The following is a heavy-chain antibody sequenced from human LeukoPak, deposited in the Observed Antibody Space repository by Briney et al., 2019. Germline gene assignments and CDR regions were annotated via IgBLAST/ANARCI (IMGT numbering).Heavy chain of an antibody. CDR2: IYYSGST. D-gene: IGHD5-24*01. J-gene: IGHJ6*03. V-gene: IGHV4-59*08. CDR3: ARGDGYNPPFNYYYYMDV. Sequence: PSETLSLTCTVSGGSISSYYWSWIRQPPGKGLEWIGYIYYSGSTNYNPSLKSRVTISVDTSKNQFSLKLSSVTAADTAVYYCARGDGYNPPFNYYYYMDVWGKGTTVTVSS. CDR1: GGSISSYY.